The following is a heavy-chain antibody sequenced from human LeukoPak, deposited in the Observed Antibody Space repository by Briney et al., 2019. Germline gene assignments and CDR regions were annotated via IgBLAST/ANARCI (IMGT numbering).Heavy chain of an antibody. D-gene: IGHD6-6*01. J-gene: IGHJ4*02. CDR3: ARHVNLAARPVDY. CDR1: GYSFTSYR. Sequence: GESLKISCKGSGYSFTSYRIGWVRQMPGKGLEWMGIIYPGDSDTRYSPSFQGQVTISADKSISTAYLQWSSLKASDTAMYYCARHVNLAARPVDYWGQGTLVTVSS. V-gene: IGHV5-51*01. CDR2: IYPGDSDT.